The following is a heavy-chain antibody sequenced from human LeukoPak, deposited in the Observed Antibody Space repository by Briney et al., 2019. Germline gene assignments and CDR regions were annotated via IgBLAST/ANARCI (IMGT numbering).Heavy chain of an antibody. D-gene: IGHD6-19*01. CDR2: INHSAST. J-gene: IGHJ4*02. Sequence: SETLSLTCAVYGGSFSGNYWSWIRQPPGKGLEWIGEINHSASTNYNPSLKSRVTISVDTSKNQFSLKLSSVTAADTAVYYCARWQLSGWYFDYWGQGTLVTVSS. CDR1: GGSFSGNY. V-gene: IGHV4-34*01. CDR3: ARWQLSGWYFDY.